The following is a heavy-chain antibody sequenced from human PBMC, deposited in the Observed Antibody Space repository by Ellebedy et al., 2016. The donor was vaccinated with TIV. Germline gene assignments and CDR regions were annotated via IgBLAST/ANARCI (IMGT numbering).Heavy chain of an antibody. CDR1: GFTFSSYS. J-gene: IGHJ6*02. D-gene: IGHD6-19*01. V-gene: IGHV3-48*04. CDR3: AGYSSGWDWGNYYYYGMDV. CDR2: ISSSSSTI. Sequence: GGSLRLSXAASGFTFSSYSMNWVRQAPGKGLEWVSYISSSSSTIYYADSVKGRFTISRDNAKNSLYLQMNSLRAEDTAVYYCAGYSSGWDWGNYYYYGMDVWGQGTTVTVPS.